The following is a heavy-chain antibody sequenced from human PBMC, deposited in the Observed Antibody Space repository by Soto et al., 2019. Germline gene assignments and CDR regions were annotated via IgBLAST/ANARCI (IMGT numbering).Heavy chain of an antibody. CDR2: IFSSGST. V-gene: IGHV4-4*07. Sequence: LSLTCTVSGGSINTFYWSWVRQPAGKGLEWIGRIFSSGSTSFNPSLESRVAMSVDTSKNHFSLNLSSVTAADMAVYYCAREGSYSAYNFAHGIQLWSFDFWGQGALVTVS. CDR3: AREGSYSAYNFAHGIQLWSFDF. CDR1: GGSINTFY. J-gene: IGHJ4*02. D-gene: IGHD5-12*01.